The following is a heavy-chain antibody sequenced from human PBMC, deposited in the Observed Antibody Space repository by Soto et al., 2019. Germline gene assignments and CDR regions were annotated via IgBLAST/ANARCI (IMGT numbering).Heavy chain of an antibody. D-gene: IGHD3-10*01. CDR3: ARAGITMVRGVIRRINYYYYGMDV. Sequence: PGESLKISCKGSGYSFTSYWIGWVRQMPGKGLEWMGIIYPGDSDTRYSPSFQGQVTISADKSISTAYLQWSSLKASDTAMYYCARAGITMVRGVIRRINYYYYGMDVWGQGTTVIVSS. J-gene: IGHJ6*02. V-gene: IGHV5-51*01. CDR2: IYPGDSDT. CDR1: GYSFTSYW.